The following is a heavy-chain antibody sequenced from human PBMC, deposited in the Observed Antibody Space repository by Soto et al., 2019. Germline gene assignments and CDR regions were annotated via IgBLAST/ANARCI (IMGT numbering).Heavy chain of an antibody. Sequence: HVELVQSGADVRKPGASVTISCKASGYTFTDYALHWVRQAPGQRLEWMGWMNAGVGNTLYSQKFQGRITITRDTSASTAYMELNSLKSEDTAIYYCARDTGYTFGSLNYWGPGTLVTVSS. J-gene: IGHJ4*02. CDR1: GYTFTDYA. V-gene: IGHV1-3*01. CDR2: MNAGVGNT. CDR3: ARDTGYTFGSLNY. D-gene: IGHD5-18*01.